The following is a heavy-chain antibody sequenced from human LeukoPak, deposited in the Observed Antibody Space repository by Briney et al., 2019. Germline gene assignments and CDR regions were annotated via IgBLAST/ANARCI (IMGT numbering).Heavy chain of an antibody. V-gene: IGHV5-10-1*01. D-gene: IGHD6-19*01. J-gene: IGHJ4*02. CDR1: GYSFTSYW. CDR3: ARLLSGAVAGDF. CDR2: VDASDSYT. Sequence: GESLKISCKTSGYSFTSYWITWVRQMPGKGLEWVGRVDASDSYTNYSPSFQGHVTISTDRSISTSYPQWSGLRASDTAIYYCARLLSGAVAGDFWGQGTLVTVSS.